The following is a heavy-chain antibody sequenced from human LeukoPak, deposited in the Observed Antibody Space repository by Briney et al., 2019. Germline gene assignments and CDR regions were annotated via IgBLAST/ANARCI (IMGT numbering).Heavy chain of an antibody. V-gene: IGHV4-59*01. D-gene: IGHD6-13*01. Sequence: SETLSLTCTVSGGSISSYYWSWIRQPPGKGLEWIGYIYYSGSTNYNPSLKSRVTISVDTSKNQFSLKLSSVTAADTAVYYCARASSWYFNLGWFDPWGQGILVTVSS. CDR3: ARASSWYFNLGWFDP. CDR1: GGSISSYY. J-gene: IGHJ5*02. CDR2: IYYSGST.